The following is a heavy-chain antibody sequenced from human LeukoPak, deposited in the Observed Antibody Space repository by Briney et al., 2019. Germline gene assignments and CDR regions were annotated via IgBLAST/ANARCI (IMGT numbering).Heavy chain of an antibody. V-gene: IGHV4-4*07. CDR2: IYTSGST. J-gene: IGHJ2*01. CDR3: ASERPATENWFFDL. Sequence: PSETLSLTCTVSGGSISSYDWSWIRQPAGRGLEWIGRIYTSGSTNYNPSLKSRVSMSVDTSKSQFSLNLSSVTAADTAVYYCASERPATENWFFDLWGRGTLVTVSS. D-gene: IGHD1-26*01. CDR1: GGSISSYD.